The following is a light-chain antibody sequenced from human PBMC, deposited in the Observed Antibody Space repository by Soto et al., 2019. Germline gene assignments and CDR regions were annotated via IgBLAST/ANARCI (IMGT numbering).Light chain of an antibody. V-gene: IGKV3-11*01. CDR2: DAS. Sequence: IVLTQSPAALSLSPGERATLSCRASQSVGSSLAWYQQKPGQAPRLLIYDASNRVTGIPARFSGSGSGTDFTLTISSLEPEDFVVYYCQQRSSWPPEPTFGGGTKVEI. J-gene: IGKJ4*01. CDR1: QSVGSS. CDR3: QQRSSWPPEPT.